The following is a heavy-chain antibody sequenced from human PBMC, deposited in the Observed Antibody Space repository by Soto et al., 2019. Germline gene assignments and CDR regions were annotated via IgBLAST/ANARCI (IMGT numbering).Heavy chain of an antibody. J-gene: IGHJ6*03. CDR2: IFSVVRT. D-gene: IGHD3-16*01. CDR1: GASVRDQY. V-gene: IGHV4-59*02. CDR3: ARTLDYGHMDV. Sequence: SETLSLTCTVSGASVRDQYWTWIRQPPGKRLEFIGYIFSVVRTKYNPSLESRVTISVDTSRNQFSLRLTSVAATDTAVYYCARTLDYGHMDVWGKGTTVTVSS.